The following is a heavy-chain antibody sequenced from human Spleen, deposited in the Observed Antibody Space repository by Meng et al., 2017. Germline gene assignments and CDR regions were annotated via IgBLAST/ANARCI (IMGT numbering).Heavy chain of an antibody. Sequence: GESLKISCVASGFTFSTYALTWVRQAPGKGLDWVASISDNGGSTYHADSLKGRFPISRYNYKNTLYLQMTSLRAEDTAVYYCAKSYYDGPLYYAMDVWGQGTMVTVSS. CDR2: ISDNGGST. V-gene: IGHV3-23*01. CDR1: GFTFSTYA. CDR3: AKSYYDGPLYYAMDV. D-gene: IGHD3-22*01. J-gene: IGHJ6*02.